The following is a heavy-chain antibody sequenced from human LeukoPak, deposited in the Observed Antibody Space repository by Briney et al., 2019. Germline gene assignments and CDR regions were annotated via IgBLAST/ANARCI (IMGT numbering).Heavy chain of an antibody. CDR1: GGSISSGDYY. V-gene: IGHV4-30-4*08. J-gene: IGHJ6*03. CDR2: IYYSGST. CDR3: ARDLISLLYYMDV. D-gene: IGHD1-26*01. Sequence: SQTLSLTCTVSGGSISSGDYYWSWIRQPPGKGLEWIGYIYYSGSTYYNPSLKSRVTISVDTSKNQFSLKLSSVTAADTAVYYCARDLISLLYYMDVWGKGTTVTVSS.